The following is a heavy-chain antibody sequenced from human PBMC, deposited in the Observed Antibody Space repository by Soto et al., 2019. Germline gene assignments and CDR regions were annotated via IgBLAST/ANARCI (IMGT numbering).Heavy chain of an antibody. D-gene: IGHD3-22*01. CDR2: IYYSGST. V-gene: IGHV4-61*08. CDR1: GGSISSGGYY. Sequence: SETLSLTCTVSGGSISSGGYYWSWIRQHPGKGLEWIGYIYYSGSTNYNPSLKSRVTISVDTSKNQFSLKLSSVTAADTAVYYCARELYYYDSSGYTHAFEIWGQGTMVTVSS. J-gene: IGHJ3*02. CDR3: ARELYYYDSSGYTHAFEI.